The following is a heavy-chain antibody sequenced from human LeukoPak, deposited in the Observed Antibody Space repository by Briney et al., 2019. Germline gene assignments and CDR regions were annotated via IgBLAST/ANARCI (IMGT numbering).Heavy chain of an antibody. CDR1: GFIYSNYP. Sequence: GGSLRLSCAASGFIYSNYPMRWVRQAPGKGLEWVSSISGRGGNTYYADSVKGRFTISRDNSKNTLYLQMDSLRAGDTAVYYCVKGIFNPSYYFDYWGQGTVVTVSS. CDR3: VKGIFNPSYYFDY. CDR2: ISGRGGNT. D-gene: IGHD2-15*01. J-gene: IGHJ4*02. V-gene: IGHV3-23*01.